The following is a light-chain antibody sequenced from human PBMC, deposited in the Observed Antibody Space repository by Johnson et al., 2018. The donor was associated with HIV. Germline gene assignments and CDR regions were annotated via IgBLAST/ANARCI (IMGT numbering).Light chain of an antibody. V-gene: IGLV1-51*02. CDR3: GTWDSSLSAAYV. J-gene: IGLJ1*01. CDR1: SSNIGNNY. CDR2: ENN. Sequence: VLTQPPSVSAAPGQKVTISCSGSSSNIGNNYVSWYQQLPGTAPKLLIYENNKRPSGIPDRFSGSKSGTSATLGITGLQTGDEADYYCGTWDSSLSAAYVFGTGTKVTVL.